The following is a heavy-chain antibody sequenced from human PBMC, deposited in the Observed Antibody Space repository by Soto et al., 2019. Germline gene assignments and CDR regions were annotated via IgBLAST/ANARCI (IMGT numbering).Heavy chain of an antibody. J-gene: IGHJ4*02. CDR3: TTAYDYVWGSYRSYTDY. CDR2: ISGSGGST. V-gene: IGHV3-23*01. CDR1: GFTFSSYA. D-gene: IGHD3-16*02. Sequence: GGSLRLSCAASGFTFSSYAMSWVRQAPGKGLEWVSAISGSGGSTYYADSVKGRFTISRDNSKNTLYLQMNSLRAEDTAVYYCTTAYDYVWGSYRSYTDYWGQGTLVTVSS.